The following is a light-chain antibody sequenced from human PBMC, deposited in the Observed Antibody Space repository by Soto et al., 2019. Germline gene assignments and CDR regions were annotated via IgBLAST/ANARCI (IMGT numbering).Light chain of an antibody. J-gene: IGKJ5*01. Sequence: SLYGSLTNAVTSTSRISLNIIRHLNWYQHKPGRAPRLLIYAASTLQSGVPSRFTGSGSGTEFTLTISGLQPEDFATYYCQQSYSRMLAFGQGTRLDIK. CDR1: LNIIRH. CDR2: AAS. V-gene: IGKV1-39*01. CDR3: QQSYSRMLA.